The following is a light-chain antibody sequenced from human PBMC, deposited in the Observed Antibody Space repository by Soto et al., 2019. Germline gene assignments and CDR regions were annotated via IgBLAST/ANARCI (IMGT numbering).Light chain of an antibody. J-gene: IGKJ1*01. CDR2: GAS. CDR1: QSVSSN. CDR3: QQYDNWPPKRT. V-gene: IGKV3D-15*01. Sequence: IVMKQSSATLSVYPGERATLSCRASQSVSSNLAWYQQKPGQAPRLLIYGASTRATGIPARFSGSGSGTEFTLTISSLQSEDFAVYYCQQYDNWPPKRTFGQGTKVDIK.